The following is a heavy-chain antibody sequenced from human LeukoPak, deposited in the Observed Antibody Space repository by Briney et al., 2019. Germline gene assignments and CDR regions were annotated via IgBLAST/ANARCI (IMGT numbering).Heavy chain of an antibody. CDR2: INAGNGNT. CDR1: GYTFTSYA. Sequence: ASVKVSCKASGYTFTSYAMHWVRQAPGQRLEWMGWINAGNGNTKYSQKFQGRVTITRDTSASTAYMELRSLRSDDTAVYYCAREYSSSSGAFDIWGQGTMVTVSS. V-gene: IGHV1-3*01. D-gene: IGHD6-6*01. J-gene: IGHJ3*02. CDR3: AREYSSSSGAFDI.